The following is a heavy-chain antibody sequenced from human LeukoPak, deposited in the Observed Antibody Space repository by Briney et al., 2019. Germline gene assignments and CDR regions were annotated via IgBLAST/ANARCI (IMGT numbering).Heavy chain of an antibody. J-gene: IGHJ5*02. CDR2: IHSNRGA. Sequence: SETLSLTCTVSGGSISNYYWSWVRQPPGKGLEWIGFIHSNRGANYNASLNSRATISRDTSRSQVSLKLTSVTAADTAVYYCASSNLGSLGQFDPWGQGTLVTVSS. V-gene: IGHV4-59*01. CDR1: GGSISNYY. CDR3: ASSNLGSLGQFDP. D-gene: IGHD3-10*01.